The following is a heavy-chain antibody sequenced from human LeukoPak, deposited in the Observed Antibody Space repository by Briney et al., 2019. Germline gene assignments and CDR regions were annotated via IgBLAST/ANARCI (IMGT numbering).Heavy chain of an antibody. J-gene: IGHJ4*02. CDR1: GFSVSTNYY. CDR2: IHHSGNT. V-gene: IGHV4-38-2*02. D-gene: IGHD1-1*01. CDR3: ARTNWNPGDY. Sequence: TPSEALSLTCTVSGFSVSTNYYWGWTRQPPGRGLEWIGSIHHSGNTYHNPSLRSRVIMSIDTSKNQFSLRLSSVTAADTAVYFCARTNWNPGDYWGQGMLVTVSS.